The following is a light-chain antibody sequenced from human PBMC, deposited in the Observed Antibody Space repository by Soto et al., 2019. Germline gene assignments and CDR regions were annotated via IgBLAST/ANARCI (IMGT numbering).Light chain of an antibody. CDR1: SSDVGGYNY. Sequence: QSVLTQPRSVSGSPGQSVTISCTGTSSDVGGYNYVSWYQQHPGKAPKLMIYDVSKRPSGVPDRFSGSKSGNTASVTISGLQAEDEADYYCCSYAGSYTLVFGGGTKLTVL. V-gene: IGLV2-11*01. CDR3: CSYAGSYTLV. CDR2: DVS. J-gene: IGLJ2*01.